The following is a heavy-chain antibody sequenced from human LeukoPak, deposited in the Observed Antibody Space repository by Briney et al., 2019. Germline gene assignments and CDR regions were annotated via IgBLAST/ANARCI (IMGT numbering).Heavy chain of an antibody. J-gene: IGHJ4*02. V-gene: IGHV4-59*01. CDR1: GGSISSYY. CDR2: IYYSGST. Sequence: PSETLSLTCTVSGGSISSYYWSWIRQPPGKGLEWIGYIYYSGSTNYNPSLKSRVTISVDTSKNQFSLKLSSVTAADTAVYYCARGPLPAGIAAAVWFDYWGQGTLVTVSS. D-gene: IGHD6-13*01. CDR3: ARGPLPAGIAAAVWFDY.